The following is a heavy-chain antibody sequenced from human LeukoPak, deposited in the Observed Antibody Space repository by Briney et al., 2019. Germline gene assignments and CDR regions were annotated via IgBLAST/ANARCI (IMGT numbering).Heavy chain of an antibody. CDR3: ARDPYISSWYLYYFDY. J-gene: IGHJ4*02. Sequence: GSLRLSCAASGFTFSSYEMNWVRQAPGKGLEWIGSIYHSGSTYYNPSLKSRVTISVDTSKNQFSLKLSSVTAADTAVYYCARDPYISSWYLYYFDYWSQGTLVTVSS. CDR1: GFTFSSYE. V-gene: IGHV4-38-2*02. CDR2: IYHSGST. D-gene: IGHD6-13*01.